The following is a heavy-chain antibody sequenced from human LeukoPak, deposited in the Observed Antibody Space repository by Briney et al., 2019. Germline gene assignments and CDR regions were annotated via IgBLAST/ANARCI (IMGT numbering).Heavy chain of an antibody. CDR1: GFTFSSYP. D-gene: IGHD3-10*01. CDR2: IGSSAGDT. J-gene: IGHJ4*02. Sequence: GGSLRLSCAASGFTFSSYPMTWVRQAPGKGLEWVSTIGSSAGDTHYAGSVKGRFTISRDNSKNSLYLQMNSLRAEDTAVYYCAKYYYTSGSSGGRVFDYWGQGTLVTVSS. V-gene: IGHV3-23*01. CDR3: AKYYYTSGSSGGRVFDY.